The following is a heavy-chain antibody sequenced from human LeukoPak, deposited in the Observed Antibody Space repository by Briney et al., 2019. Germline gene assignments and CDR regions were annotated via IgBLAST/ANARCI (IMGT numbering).Heavy chain of an antibody. J-gene: IGHJ5*02. CDR1: GYTLTGYY. D-gene: IGHD4-17*01. Sequence: ASVKVSCKASGYTLTGYYMHWVRQAPGQGLEWMGWINPNSGGTNYAQKFQGRVTMTRDTSISTAYMELSRLRSDDTAVYYCARGLYGDRNWFDPWGQGTLVTVSS. CDR2: INPNSGGT. V-gene: IGHV1-2*02. CDR3: ARGLYGDRNWFDP.